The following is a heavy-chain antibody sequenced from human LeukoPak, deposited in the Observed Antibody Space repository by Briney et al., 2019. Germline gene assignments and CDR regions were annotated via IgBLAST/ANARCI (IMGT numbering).Heavy chain of an antibody. J-gene: IGHJ4*02. CDR1: GGSISSYY. CDR3: ARRDYDFWSGYFDY. V-gene: IGHV4-59*08. CDR2: IYYSGST. Sequence: SETLSLTCTVSGGSISSYYWSWIRQPPGKGLEWIGYIYYSGSTNYNPSLKSRVTISVDTSKNQFSLKLSSVTAADTAVYYCARRDYDFWSGYFDYWGQGTLVTVSS. D-gene: IGHD3-3*01.